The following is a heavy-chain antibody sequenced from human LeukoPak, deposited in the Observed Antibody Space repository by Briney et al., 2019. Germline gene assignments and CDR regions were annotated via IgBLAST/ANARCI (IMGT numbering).Heavy chain of an antibody. D-gene: IGHD3-10*01. CDR3: ARGPYYYGSWSYPDY. CDR1: GYTVTASY. V-gene: IGHV1-2*02. J-gene: IGHJ4*02. Sequence: ASVKPSCKASGYTVTASYIHSVRQAPGHGLEGMGWINPNSGGTNYAQTLQGRVTMTRDTSISTAYMELSRLRYDDTAVYYCARGPYYYGSWSYPDYWAQGTLVTVPS. CDR2: INPNSGGT.